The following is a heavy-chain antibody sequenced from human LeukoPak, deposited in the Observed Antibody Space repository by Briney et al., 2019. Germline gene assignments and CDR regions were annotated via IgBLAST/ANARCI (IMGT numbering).Heavy chain of an antibody. CDR1: GGSVSSAGYY. V-gene: IGHV4-61*08. D-gene: IGHD3-9*01. J-gene: IGHJ3*02. Sequence: SETLSLTCTVSGGSVSSAGYYWSWIRQPPGKGLEFIGCIHYSGSTNYNPSLKSRVTISVDTSKNQFSLKLSSVTAADTAVYYCARGSTLYYDILTGYYTPGPFDIWGQGTMFTVSS. CDR3: ARGSTLYYDILTGYYTPGPFDI. CDR2: IHYSGST.